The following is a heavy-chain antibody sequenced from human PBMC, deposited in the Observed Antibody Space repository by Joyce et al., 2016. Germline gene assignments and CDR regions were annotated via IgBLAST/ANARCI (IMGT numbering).Heavy chain of an antibody. CDR2: IYHSGST. Sequence: QVQLQESGPGLLKPSQTLSLTCTVSGGFLNSGSYYWSWVRQPAGKGLEWIGRIYHSGSTDYNPSLKSRVTLSVDTSKNQFSLKLTSVTAADTAVYYCARGAEIQPFNWFDSWGQGTLVIVSS. J-gene: IGHJ5*01. CDR1: GGFLNSGSYY. V-gene: IGHV4-61*02. CDR3: ARGAEIQPFNWFDS. D-gene: IGHD1-1*01.